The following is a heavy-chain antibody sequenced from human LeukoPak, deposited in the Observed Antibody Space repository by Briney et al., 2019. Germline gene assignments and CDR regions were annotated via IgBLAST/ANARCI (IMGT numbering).Heavy chain of an antibody. Sequence: SETLSLTCAVYGGSFSGYYWSWIRQPPGKGLEWIGEINHSGSTYYNPSLKSRVTISVDTSKNQFSLKLSSVTAADTAVYYCARAKYDFWSGYTPQSWGPHDYWGQGTLVTVSS. V-gene: IGHV4-34*01. CDR1: GGSFSGYY. J-gene: IGHJ4*02. CDR3: ARAKYDFWSGYTPQSWGPHDY. CDR2: INHSGST. D-gene: IGHD3-3*01.